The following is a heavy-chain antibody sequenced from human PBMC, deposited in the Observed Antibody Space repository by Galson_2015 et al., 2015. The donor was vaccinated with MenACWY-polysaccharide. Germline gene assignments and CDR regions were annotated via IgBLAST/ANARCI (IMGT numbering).Heavy chain of an antibody. CDR2: IYSSGST. V-gene: IGHV4-30-4*01. Sequence: WIRQPPGKGLEWIGYIYSSGSTSYDPSLKSRVTISMDTSKNQFSLKATSVTAADTAVYFCAREVGGLERYFDYWGQGALVTVSS. J-gene: IGHJ4*02. D-gene: IGHD5-24*01. CDR3: AREVGGLERYFDY.